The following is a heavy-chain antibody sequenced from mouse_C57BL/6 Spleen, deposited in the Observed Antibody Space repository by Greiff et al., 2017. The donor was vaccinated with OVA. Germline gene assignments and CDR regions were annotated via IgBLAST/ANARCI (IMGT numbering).Heavy chain of an antibody. V-gene: IGHV5-9-1*02. D-gene: IGHD1-1*01. Sequence: EVQVVESGEGLVKPGGSLKLSCAASGFTFSSYAMSWVRQTPEKRLEWVAYISSGGDYIYYADTVKGRFTISRDNARNTLYLQMSSLKSEDTAMYYCTRDRYYGSSYEDAMDYWGQGTSVTVSS. CDR1: GFTFSSYA. CDR2: ISSGGDYI. CDR3: TRDRYYGSSYEDAMDY. J-gene: IGHJ4*01.